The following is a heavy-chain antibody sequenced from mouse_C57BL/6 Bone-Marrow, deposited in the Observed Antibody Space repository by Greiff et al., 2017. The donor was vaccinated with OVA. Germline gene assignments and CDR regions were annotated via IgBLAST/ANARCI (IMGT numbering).Heavy chain of an antibody. CDR3: ARLGFYYGNPYYFDY. CDR2: ILPGSGST. V-gene: IGHV1-9*01. D-gene: IGHD2-1*01. CDR1: GYTFTGYW. Sequence: QVQLQQSGAELMKPGASVKLSCKATGYTFTGYWIEWVKQRPGHGLEWIGEILPGSGSTNYNEKFKGKATFTADTSSNTSYMQLSSLTTEDSAIYYCARLGFYYGNPYYFDYWGQGTTLTVSS. J-gene: IGHJ2*01.